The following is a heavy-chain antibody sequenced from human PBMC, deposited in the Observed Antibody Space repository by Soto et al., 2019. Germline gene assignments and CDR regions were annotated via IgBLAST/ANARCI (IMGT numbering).Heavy chain of an antibody. CDR2: ISSSSSYI. CDR1: GFTFSSYS. CDR3: ARDRSHSSGWYRDAFDI. D-gene: IGHD6-19*01. Sequence: GGSLRLSCAASGFTFSSYSMNWVRQAPGKGLEWVSSISSSSSYIYYADSVKGRFTISRDNAKNSLYLQMNSLRAEDTAVYYCARDRSHSSGWYRDAFDIWGQGTMVTVS. J-gene: IGHJ3*02. V-gene: IGHV3-21*01.